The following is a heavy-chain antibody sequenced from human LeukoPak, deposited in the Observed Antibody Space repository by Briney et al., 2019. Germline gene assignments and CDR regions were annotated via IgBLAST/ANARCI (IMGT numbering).Heavy chain of an antibody. CDR2: IIPIFGTA. CDR3: AREHPVVPAAEGAFDI. Sequence: SVKVSCKASGGTFSSYAISWVRQAPGQGLEWMGGIIPIFGTANYAQKFQGRVTITTDESTSTAYMELSSLRSEDTAAYYCAREHPVVPAAEGAFDIWGQGTMVTVSS. V-gene: IGHV1-69*05. J-gene: IGHJ3*02. CDR1: GGTFSSYA. D-gene: IGHD2-2*01.